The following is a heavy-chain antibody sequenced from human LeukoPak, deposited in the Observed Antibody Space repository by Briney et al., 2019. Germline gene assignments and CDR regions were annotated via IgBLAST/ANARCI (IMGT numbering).Heavy chain of an antibody. J-gene: IGHJ6*02. Sequence: SETLSLTCTVSGGSISSYYWSWLRQPPGKGLEWIGYIYYSGSTNYNPSLKSRVTISVDTSKNQFSLKLSSVTAADTAVYYCARDNTDNGMDVWGQGTTVTVSS. V-gene: IGHV4-59*01. CDR2: IYYSGST. CDR3: ARDNTDNGMDV. D-gene: IGHD2-15*01. CDR1: GGSISSYY.